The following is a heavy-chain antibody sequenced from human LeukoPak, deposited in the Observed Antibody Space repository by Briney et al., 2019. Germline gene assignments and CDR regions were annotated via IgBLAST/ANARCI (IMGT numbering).Heavy chain of an antibody. CDR1: GFTFSDYY. D-gene: IGHD4-11*01. CDR2: ISSSGSII. CDR3: ARDGVKTKVSTRRYYMDV. Sequence: PGGSLRLSCAASGFTFSDYYMTWIRQAPGKGLEWISYISSSGSIIYYADSVKGQFTISRDNAKNSLYLQMNSLRAADTAIYYCARDGVKTKVSTRRYYMDVWGKGTTLIVSS. J-gene: IGHJ6*03. V-gene: IGHV3-11*04.